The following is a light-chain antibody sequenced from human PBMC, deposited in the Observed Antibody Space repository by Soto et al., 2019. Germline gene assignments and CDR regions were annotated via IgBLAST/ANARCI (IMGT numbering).Light chain of an antibody. J-gene: IGLJ1*01. CDR3: QSYDSSLSGSEV. CDR1: SSNIGAGYD. V-gene: IGLV1-40*01. CDR2: GNS. Sequence: QAVVTQPPSVSGAPGQRVTISCTGSSSNIGAGYDVHWYQQLPGTAPKLLIYGNSNRPSGVPDRFSGSKSGTSASLAITGLRAEDEADYYCQSYDSSLSGSEVFGTGTKLTVL.